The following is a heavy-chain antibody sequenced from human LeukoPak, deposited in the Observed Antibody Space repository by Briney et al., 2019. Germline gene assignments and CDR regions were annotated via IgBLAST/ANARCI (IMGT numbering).Heavy chain of an antibody. CDR1: GYTFTGYY. J-gene: IGHJ4*02. Sequence: ASVKVSCKASGYTFTGYYMHWVRQAPGQGLEWMGRINPDSGGTNYAQKFQGRVTMTRDTSISTIYMELSSLRSDDTAVYYCARSSYGGNSYFDYWGQGTLVTVSS. CDR3: ARSSYGGNSYFDY. V-gene: IGHV1-2*06. D-gene: IGHD4-23*01. CDR2: INPDSGGT.